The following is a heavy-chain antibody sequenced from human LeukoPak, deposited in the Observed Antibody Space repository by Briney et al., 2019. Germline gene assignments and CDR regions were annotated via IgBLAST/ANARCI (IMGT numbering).Heavy chain of an antibody. CDR2: IIPILGIA. CDR1: GGTFSSYA. Sequence: ASVTVSCKASGGTFSSYAISWVRQAPGQGLEWMGRIIPILGIANYAQKFQGRVTITADKSASTAYMELNSLRSEDTAVYYSARDKRLAAAGPLGYYYYGMDVWGQGTTVTVSS. D-gene: IGHD6-13*01. J-gene: IGHJ6*02. CDR3: ARDKRLAAAGPLGYYYYGMDV. V-gene: IGHV1-69*04.